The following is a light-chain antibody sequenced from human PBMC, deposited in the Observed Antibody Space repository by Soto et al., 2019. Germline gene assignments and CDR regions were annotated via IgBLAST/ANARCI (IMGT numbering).Light chain of an antibody. CDR2: KAS. J-gene: IGKJ1*01. V-gene: IGKV1-5*03. CDR1: QFMSIW. CDR3: QQYNSYWWT. Sequence: DIQMTQSPSTLSASVGERVTITCRASQFMSIWLAWYQQKPGKAPKLLIYKASSLESGFPSRFSGSGSGTEFTLTISSLQPDDFATYYCQQYNSYWWTFGQGTKVDIK.